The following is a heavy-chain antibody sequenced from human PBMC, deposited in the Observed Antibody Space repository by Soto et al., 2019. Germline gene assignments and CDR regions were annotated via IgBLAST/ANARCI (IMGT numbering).Heavy chain of an antibody. D-gene: IGHD2-21*02. CDR3: ARIRRPYCGGDCYSVSGFDP. J-gene: IGHJ5*02. CDR2: IIPIFGTA. V-gene: IGHV1-69*06. Sequence: ASVKVSCKASGGTFSSYATSWVRQAPGQGLEWMGGIIPIFGTANYAQKFQGRVTITADKSTSTAYMELSSLRSEDTAVYYCARIRRPYCGGDCYSVSGFDPWGQGTLVTVSS. CDR1: GGTFSSYA.